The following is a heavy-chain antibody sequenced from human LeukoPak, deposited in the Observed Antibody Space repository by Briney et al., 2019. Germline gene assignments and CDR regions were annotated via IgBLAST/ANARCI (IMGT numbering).Heavy chain of an antibody. CDR3: ARAYLHYNDYEGPLDY. J-gene: IGHJ4*02. D-gene: IGHD4-11*01. CDR1: GDSTSSSNW. V-gene: IGHV4-4*02. CDR2: IYHSGST. Sequence: PSETLSLTCVVSGDSTSSSNWWSWVRQPPGKGLEWIGEIYHSGSTNYNPSLKSRVTISVDKSKNQFSLKLNSVTAADTAVYYCARAYLHYNDYEGPLDYWGQGTLVTVSS.